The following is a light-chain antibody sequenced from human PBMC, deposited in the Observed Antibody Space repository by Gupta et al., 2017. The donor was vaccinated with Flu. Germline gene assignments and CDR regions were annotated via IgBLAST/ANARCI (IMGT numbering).Light chain of an antibody. V-gene: IGKV1-39*01. J-gene: IGKJ2*02. Sequence: PSSLSASVGDRVTITCRASQSISSYLNWYQQKPGKAPKLLIYAASSLQSGVPSRFSGSGSGTDFTLTISRLQPEDFATYYCQQSDSTLCTFGQGTKMEIK. CDR2: AAS. CDR1: QSISSY. CDR3: QQSDSTLCT.